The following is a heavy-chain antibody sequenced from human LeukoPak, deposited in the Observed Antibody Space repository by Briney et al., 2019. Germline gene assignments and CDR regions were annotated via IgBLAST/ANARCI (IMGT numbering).Heavy chain of an antibody. V-gene: IGHV3-48*03. Sequence: PVGSLRLSCAASGFTLSPYEMNWVRQAPGKGLQWVAYIGRYGVTTYYADSVKGRFTISGDNAKNSLNLQMNSLRAEDTAVYYCATLSDRIFYYSYGLDVCGQGTTVTVS. CDR1: GFTLSPYE. J-gene: IGHJ6*02. CDR3: ATLSDRIFYYSYGLDV. CDR2: IGRYGVTT. D-gene: IGHD1-14*01.